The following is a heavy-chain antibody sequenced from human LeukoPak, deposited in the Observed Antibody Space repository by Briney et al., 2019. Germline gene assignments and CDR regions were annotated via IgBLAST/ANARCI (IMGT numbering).Heavy chain of an antibody. J-gene: IGHJ3*01. CDR1: GYTFTSYY. D-gene: IGHD2-2*01. CDR3: ARDSVDQGFDL. Sequence: ASVKVSCKASGYTFTSYYMHWVRQAPGQGLEWMGIINPSGGSTSYAQKFKGRVTMTRDTSISTAYMELSSLTSDATAMYYCARDSVDQGFDLWGQGTMVTVSS. V-gene: IGHV1-46*01. CDR2: INPSGGST.